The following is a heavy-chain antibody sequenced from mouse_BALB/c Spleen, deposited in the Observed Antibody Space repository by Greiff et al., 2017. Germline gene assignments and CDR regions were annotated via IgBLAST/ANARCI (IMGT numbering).Heavy chain of an antibody. D-gene: IGHD2-4*01. CDR3: ALMITDAY. CDR1: GFNIKDTY. Sequence: VQLQQSGAELVKPGASVKLSCTASGFNIKDTYMHWVKQRPEQGLEWIGRIDPANGNTKYDPKFQGKATITADTSSNTAYLQLSSLTSEDTAVYYCALMITDAYWGQGTLVTVSA. J-gene: IGHJ3*01. V-gene: IGHV14-3*02. CDR2: IDPANGNT.